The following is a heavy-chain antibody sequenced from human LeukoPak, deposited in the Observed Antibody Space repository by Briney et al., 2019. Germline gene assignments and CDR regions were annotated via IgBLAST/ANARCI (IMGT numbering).Heavy chain of an antibody. J-gene: IGHJ4*02. Sequence: PGGPLRLSCAASGFTFSSYAMHWVRQAPGKGLEWVAIISDDGSNEYYADSVKGRFTISRDNSKNTLYLQMNSLRAEDTAVYYCATPKGGSGSHRAPLEYWGQGTLVTVST. CDR3: ATPKGGSGSHRAPLEY. D-gene: IGHD3-10*01. CDR1: GFTFSSYA. CDR2: ISDDGSNE. V-gene: IGHV3-30-3*01.